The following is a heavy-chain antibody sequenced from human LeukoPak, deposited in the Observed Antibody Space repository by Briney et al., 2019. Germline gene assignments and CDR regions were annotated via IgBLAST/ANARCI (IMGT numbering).Heavy chain of an antibody. D-gene: IGHD3-22*01. J-gene: IGHJ4*02. V-gene: IGHV3-30*02. CDR3: AKDPNYYDSSGLDY. CDR1: GFTFSSYG. CDR2: IRYDGSNK. Sequence: GSLRLSCAASGFTFSSYGMHWVRQAPGKGLEWVAFIRYDGSNKYYADSVKGRFTISRDNSKNTLYLQMNSLRAEDTAVYYCAKDPNYYDSSGLDYWGQGTLVTVSS.